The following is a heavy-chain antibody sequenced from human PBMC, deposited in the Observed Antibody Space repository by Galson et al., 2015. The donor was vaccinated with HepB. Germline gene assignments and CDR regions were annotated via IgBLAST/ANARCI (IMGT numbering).Heavy chain of an antibody. CDR3: AREGLSDPVKQWLTLAVGGRYYYYYGMDV. V-gene: IGHV1-3*01. D-gene: IGHD6-19*01. CDR1: GYTFTSYA. J-gene: IGHJ6*02. Sequence: SVKVSCKASGYTFTSYAMHWVRQAPGQRLEWMGWINAGNGNTKYSQKFQGRVTITRDTSASTAYMELSSLRSEDTAVYYCAREGLSDPVKQWLTLAVGGRYYYYYGMDVWGQGTTVTVSS. CDR2: INAGNGNT.